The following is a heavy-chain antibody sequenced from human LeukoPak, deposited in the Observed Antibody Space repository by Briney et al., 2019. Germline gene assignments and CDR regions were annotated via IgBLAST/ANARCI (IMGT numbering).Heavy chain of an antibody. D-gene: IGHD3-22*01. CDR1: GFTFSSYA. Sequence: GGSLRLSCAASGFTFSSYAMHWVRQAPGKGLEYVSAISSNGGSTYYANSVKGRFTISRDNSKNTLYLQMNSLRAEDTAVYFCGRGYPYYFDHWGQGTLVTVSS. CDR3: GRGYPYYFDH. J-gene: IGHJ4*02. V-gene: IGHV3-64*01. CDR2: ISSNGGST.